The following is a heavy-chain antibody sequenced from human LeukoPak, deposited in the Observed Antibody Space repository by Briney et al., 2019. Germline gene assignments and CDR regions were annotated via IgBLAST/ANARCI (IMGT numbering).Heavy chain of an antibody. CDR2: INPHSGGT. CDR1: GYIFTGYY. Sequence: ASVKVSCKASGYIFTGYYIHWVRQAPGQGLEWMGWINPHSGGTNYAQKLQGRVTMTTDTSTSTAYMELRSLRSDDTAVYYCATSSPDCSSTSCPAGNDYWGQGTLVTVSS. J-gene: IGHJ4*02. V-gene: IGHV1-2*02. CDR3: ATSSPDCSSTSCPAGNDY. D-gene: IGHD2-2*01.